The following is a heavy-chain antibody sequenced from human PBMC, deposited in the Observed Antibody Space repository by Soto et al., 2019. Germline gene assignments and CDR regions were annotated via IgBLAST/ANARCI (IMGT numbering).Heavy chain of an antibody. CDR3: TGEVASGY. Sequence: QVQLVESGGGVVQPGRSLRLSCAVSGFTVSTYGMHWVRQPPGKGREWVAVISRDGGTKYYADSVKGRFTISGDNSRNTLFLEMNSLRGDDMAVYYCTGEVASGYWGQGTLVTVSS. D-gene: IGHD2-8*02. CDR1: GFTVSTYG. CDR2: ISRDGGTK. V-gene: IGHV3-30*03. J-gene: IGHJ4*02.